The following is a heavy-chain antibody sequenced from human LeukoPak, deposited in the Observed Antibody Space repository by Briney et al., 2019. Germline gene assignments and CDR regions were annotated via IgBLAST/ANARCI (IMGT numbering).Heavy chain of an antibody. J-gene: IGHJ4*02. Sequence: TGGSLRLSCAASGFTFDDYAMSWVRQAPGKGLEWVSGVNWNGDSIGYADSVKGRFTVFRDNAKNSLYLQMNSLRAEDTAFYYCARDLRNVVVVAASLDYWGQGALVTVSS. V-gene: IGHV3-20*04. CDR3: ARDLRNVVVVAASLDY. D-gene: IGHD2-15*01. CDR1: GFTFDDYA. CDR2: VNWNGDSI.